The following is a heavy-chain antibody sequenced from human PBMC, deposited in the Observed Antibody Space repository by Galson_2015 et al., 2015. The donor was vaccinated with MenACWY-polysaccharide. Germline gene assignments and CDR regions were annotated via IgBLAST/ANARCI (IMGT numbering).Heavy chain of an antibody. Sequence: SLRPSCAASGFTFSSYAMSWVRQAPGKGLECVSVISGSGDSTYNADSVKGRFTFSRDNSKNTLYLQMNSLRAEDTAVYYCALGNYYFHNWGQGTLVTVSS. V-gene: IGHV3-23*01. CDR1: GFTFSSYA. CDR3: ALGNYYFHN. D-gene: IGHD1-7*01. J-gene: IGHJ4*02. CDR2: ISGSGDST.